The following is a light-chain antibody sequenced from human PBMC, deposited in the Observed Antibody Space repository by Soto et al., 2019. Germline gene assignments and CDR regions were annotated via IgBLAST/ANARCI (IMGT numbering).Light chain of an antibody. CDR3: SSYTTNTWV. V-gene: IGLV2-14*01. CDR1: NSDIRSNKY. Sequence: QSALTQPASVSGFPGQSITISCTGSNSDIRSNKYVSWYQQHPGRAPQLVIYEVTNRPSDVSFRFSGSKSGNTASLPISGLQADDEDDYYCSSYTTNTWVFGAGTKVTVL. J-gene: IGLJ3*02. CDR2: EVT.